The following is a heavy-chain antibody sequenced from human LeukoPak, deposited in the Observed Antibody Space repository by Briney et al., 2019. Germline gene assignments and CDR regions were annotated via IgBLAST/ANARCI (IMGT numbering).Heavy chain of an antibody. D-gene: IGHD2-2*01. J-gene: IGHJ2*01. V-gene: IGHV3-23*01. CDR2: ISGSGGST. Sequence: GGSLRLSCAASGFTFSSYAMSWVRQAPGKGLEWVSAISGSGGSTYYADSAKGRFTISRDNSKNTLYLQMNSLRAEDTAVYYCAKDVVPAAISSRGSWYFDLWCRGTLVTVSS. CDR3: AKDVVPAAISSRGSWYFDL. CDR1: GFTFSSYA.